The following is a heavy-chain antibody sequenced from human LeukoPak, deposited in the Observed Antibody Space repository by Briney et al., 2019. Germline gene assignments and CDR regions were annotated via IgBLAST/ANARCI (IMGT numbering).Heavy chain of an antibody. CDR1: GFTFRDYA. CDR2: IWYDGSKK. Sequence: GRSLRLSCAASGFTFRDYAMHWVRQGPGKGLEWVAVIWYDGSKKYYGDSVRGRFTISRDNSKNTLYLQMNSLRAEDTAVYYCARWLSDKIDSNGYLDYWGQGTLVAVSS. D-gene: IGHD5-18*01. CDR3: ARWLSDKIDSNGYLDY. V-gene: IGHV3-33*08. J-gene: IGHJ4*02.